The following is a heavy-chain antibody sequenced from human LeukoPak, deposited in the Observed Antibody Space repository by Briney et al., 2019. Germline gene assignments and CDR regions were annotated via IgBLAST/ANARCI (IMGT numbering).Heavy chain of an antibody. CDR2: IWYDASNK. V-gene: IGHV3-33*01. CDR1: GFTFSSFG. J-gene: IGHJ5*02. D-gene: IGHD1-7*01. CDR3: VRGVGVSRFNYLDP. Sequence: GRSLTLSCAASGFTFSSFGMHWVRQAPGKGLEWVAVIWYDASNKYYADSVKGRFTISRDNSKNTLYLHMNSLRDDDTAVYYCVRGVGVSRFNYLDPWGQGALVIVSS.